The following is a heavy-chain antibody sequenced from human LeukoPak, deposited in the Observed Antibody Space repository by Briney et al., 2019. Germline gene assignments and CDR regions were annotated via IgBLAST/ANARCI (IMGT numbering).Heavy chain of an antibody. V-gene: IGHV4-38-2*02. CDR2: IYHSGST. CDR3: ARSTVVNNLDY. CDR1: GYSISSGYY. J-gene: IGHJ4*02. D-gene: IGHD2-21*01. Sequence: PSETLSLTCTVSGYSISSGYYWGWIRQPPGKGLEWIGSIYHSGSTYYNPSLKSRVTISVDTSKNQFSLKLSSVTAADTAVYCCARSTVVNNLDYWGQGTLVTVSS.